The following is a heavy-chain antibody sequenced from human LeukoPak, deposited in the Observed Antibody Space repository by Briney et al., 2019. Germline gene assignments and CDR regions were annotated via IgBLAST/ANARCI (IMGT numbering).Heavy chain of an antibody. CDR2: INSDGSST. CDR1: GFTFSSYW. V-gene: IGHV3-74*01. J-gene: IGHJ4*02. CDR3: GRDPRGPDY. Sequence: GGSLRLSCAASGFTFSSYWMHWVRQAPGKGLVWVSRINSDGSSTNYADSMKGRSTISRDNAKNSLFLQMNSLRAEDTAVYYCGRDPRGPDYWGQGTLVTVSS.